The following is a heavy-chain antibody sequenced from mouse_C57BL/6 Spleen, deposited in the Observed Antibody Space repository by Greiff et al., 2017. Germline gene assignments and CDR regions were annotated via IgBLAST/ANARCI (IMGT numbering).Heavy chain of an antibody. J-gene: IGHJ2*01. Sequence: QVQLQHSGAELVMPGASVKLSCKASGYAFSSYWMNWVKQRPGQGLEWIGQIYPADGDTNYNGKFKGKATLTADKSSSTAYMQLSSLTSEDSAVYFCARWDSHYFDYWGQGTTLTVSS. CDR3: ARWDSHYFDY. D-gene: IGHD4-1*01. CDR2: IYPADGDT. V-gene: IGHV1-80*01. CDR1: GYAFSSYW.